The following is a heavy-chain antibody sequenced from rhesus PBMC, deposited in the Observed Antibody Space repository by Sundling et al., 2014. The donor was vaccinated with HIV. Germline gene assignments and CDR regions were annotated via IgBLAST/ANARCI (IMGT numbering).Heavy chain of an antibody. CDR2: IYGSSGST. Sequence: QVQLQESGPGLVKPSETLSLTCAVSGGSISSNYWSWIRQPPGKGLEWIGRIYGSSGSTSYNPSLTSRVTISTDTSKNQFSLKLSSVTAADTAVYYCARDGDCSGIYCYPGGFDYWGQGVLVTVSS. CDR3: ARDGDCSGIYCYPGGFDY. V-gene: IGHV4-147*01. D-gene: IGHD2-27*01. CDR1: GGSISSNY. J-gene: IGHJ4*01.